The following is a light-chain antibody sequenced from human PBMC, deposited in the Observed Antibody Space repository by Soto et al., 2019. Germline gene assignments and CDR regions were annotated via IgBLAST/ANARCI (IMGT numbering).Light chain of an antibody. V-gene: IGKV1-5*03. CDR2: KAS. J-gene: IGKJ5*01. Sequence: DIQMTQSPSTLSGSVGDRVTITCRASQTISSWLAWYQQKPGKAPKLLIYKASTLKSGVPSRFSGSGSGTDFTLTISCLQPEDFATYYCQQCYSTPITFGQGTRLDIK. CDR1: QTISSW. CDR3: QQCYSTPIT.